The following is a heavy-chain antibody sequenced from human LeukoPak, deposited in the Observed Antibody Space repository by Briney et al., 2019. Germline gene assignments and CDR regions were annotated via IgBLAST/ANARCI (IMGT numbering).Heavy chain of an antibody. CDR1: GGSFSGYY. V-gene: IGHV4-34*01. CDR2: INHSGST. CDR3: ARAYSGSYYVFDY. Sequence: PSETLSLTCAVYGGSFSGYYWSWIRQPPGKGLEWIGEINHSGSTNYNPSLKSRVTISVDTSKNQFSPKLSSVTAADTAVYYCARAYSGSYYVFDYWGQGTLVTVSS. J-gene: IGHJ4*02. D-gene: IGHD1-26*01.